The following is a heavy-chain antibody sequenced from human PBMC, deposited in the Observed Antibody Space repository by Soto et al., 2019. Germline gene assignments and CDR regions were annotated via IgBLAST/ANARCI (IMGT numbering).Heavy chain of an antibody. D-gene: IGHD4-17*01. CDR1: GGSISSYY. CDR3: ARVHSGDYYYGMDV. Sequence: PSETLSLTCTVSGGSISSYYWSWIRQPPGKGLEWIGYIYYSGSTNYNPSLKSRVTISVDTSKNQFSLKLSSVTAADTAVYYCARVHSGDYYYGMDVWGQGTTVTVSS. J-gene: IGHJ6*02. CDR2: IYYSGST. V-gene: IGHV4-59*01.